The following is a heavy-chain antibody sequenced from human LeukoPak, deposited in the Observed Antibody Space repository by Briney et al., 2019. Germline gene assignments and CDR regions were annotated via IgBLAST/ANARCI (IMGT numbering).Heavy chain of an antibody. J-gene: IGHJ6*02. CDR1: GGTLSSYA. V-gene: IGHV1-69*04. CDR3: ARDFDYGMDV. CDR2: IIPILGIA. Sequence: SVKVSCKASGGTLSSYAISWVRQAPGQGLEWMGRIIPILGIANYAQKFQGRVTITADKSTSTAYMELSSLRSEDTAVYYCARDFDYGMDVWGQGTTVTVSS.